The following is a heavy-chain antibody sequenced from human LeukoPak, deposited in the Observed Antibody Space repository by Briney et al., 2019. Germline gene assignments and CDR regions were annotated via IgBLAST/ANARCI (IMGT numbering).Heavy chain of an antibody. J-gene: IGHJ4*02. CDR2: IYDSGNT. CDR1: GVSMSSSPYY. CDR3: ASMYYDILTGYYRGGFDY. Sequence: SETLSLTCTVSGVSMSSSPYYWGWIRQPPGKGLEWIGTIYDSGNTNYNPSLRSRLTISVDTSKNQFSLKLSSVTAADTAVYYCASMYYDILTGYYRGGFDYWGQGTLVTVSS. D-gene: IGHD3-9*01. V-gene: IGHV4-39*07.